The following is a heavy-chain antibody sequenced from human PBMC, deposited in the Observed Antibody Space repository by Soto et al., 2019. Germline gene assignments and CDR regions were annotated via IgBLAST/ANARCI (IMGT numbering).Heavy chain of an antibody. CDR3: ARPDDYGDPRAPFDY. D-gene: IGHD4-17*01. Sequence: QVQLVQSGAEVKKSGASVKVSCKAYGYTFTDYYMHWVRQAPGHGLEWMGVINPSGGSTTYAQKFQGRVTMTRDTSTRTVYRELSSLRSDDTAVYYCARPDDYGDPRAPFDYWGQGTLVTVSS. CDR2: INPSGGST. V-gene: IGHV1-46*01. J-gene: IGHJ4*02. CDR1: GYTFTDYY.